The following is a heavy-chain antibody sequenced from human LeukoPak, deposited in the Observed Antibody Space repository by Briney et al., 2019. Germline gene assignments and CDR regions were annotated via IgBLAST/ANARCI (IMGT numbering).Heavy chain of an antibody. J-gene: IGHJ5*02. CDR2: INTNTGNP. D-gene: IGHD6-13*01. Sequence: ASVKVSCKASGYTFTSYAMNWVRQAPGQGLEWMGWINTNTGNPTYAQGFTGRFVFSLDTSVSTAYLQISSLKAEDTAVYYCARTTWGQQLGWFDPWGQGTLVTVSS. V-gene: IGHV7-4-1*02. CDR1: GYTFTSYA. CDR3: ARTTWGQQLGWFDP.